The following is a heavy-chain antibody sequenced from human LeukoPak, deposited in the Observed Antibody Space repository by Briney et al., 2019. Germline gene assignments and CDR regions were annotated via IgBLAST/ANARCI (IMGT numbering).Heavy chain of an antibody. CDR3: TRGDPAVASFGY. J-gene: IGHJ4*02. Sequence: KASETLSLTCTVSGGSISRSTYYWGWIRQPPGKGLEWIGSIYYTGSTYYNPSLKSRVTISVDTSKNHISLKLTSVTAADTAVYYCTRGDPAVASFGYWGQGTLVTVSS. CDR1: GGSISRSTYY. D-gene: IGHD6-19*01. CDR2: IYYTGST. V-gene: IGHV4-39*02.